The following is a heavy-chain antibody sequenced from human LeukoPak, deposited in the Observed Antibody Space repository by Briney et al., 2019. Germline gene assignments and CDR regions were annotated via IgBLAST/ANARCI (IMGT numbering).Heavy chain of an antibody. CDR2: ISYDGSNK. CDR3: ARAYCKYCTNGVCYIDY. D-gene: IGHD2-8*01. Sequence: GGSLRLSCAASGFTFSSYAMHWVRQAPGKGLEWVAVISYDGSNKYYADSVKGRFTISRDNSKNTLYLQMNSLRAEDTAVYYCARAYCKYCTNGVCYIDYWGQGTLVTVSS. V-gene: IGHV3-30*01. CDR1: GFTFSSYA. J-gene: IGHJ4*02.